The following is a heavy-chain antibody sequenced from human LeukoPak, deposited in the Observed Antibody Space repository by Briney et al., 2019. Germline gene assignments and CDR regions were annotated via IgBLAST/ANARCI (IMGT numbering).Heavy chain of an antibody. Sequence: PSETLSLTCAVYGGSFSGYCWSWLRQPPGKGLEWIGEINHSGSTNYNPSLTSRGTISVDTSKNQFSLRRRPVNTADTAGYYCAEDSPVAYWGQGTLVTVSS. D-gene: IGHD6-19*01. J-gene: IGHJ4*02. CDR2: INHSGST. CDR1: GGSFSGYC. V-gene: IGHV4-34*01. CDR3: AEDSPVAY.